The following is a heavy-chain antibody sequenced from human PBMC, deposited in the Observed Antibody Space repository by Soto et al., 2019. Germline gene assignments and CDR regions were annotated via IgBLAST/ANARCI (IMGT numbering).Heavy chain of an antibody. V-gene: IGHV3-48*02. Sequence: GGSLRLSCAASGFTFSSYSMNWVRQAPGKGLEWVSYISSSSTTIYYADSVKGRFTISRDNAKNSLDLQMNSLRDEDTAVYYCARDGQGLGATYNFDYWGQGAMVTVSS. CDR1: GFTFSSYS. D-gene: IGHD1-26*01. CDR2: ISSSSTTI. CDR3: ARDGQGLGATYNFDY. J-gene: IGHJ4*02.